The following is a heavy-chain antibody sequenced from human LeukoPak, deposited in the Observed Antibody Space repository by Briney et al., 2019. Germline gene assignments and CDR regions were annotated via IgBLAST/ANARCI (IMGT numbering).Heavy chain of an antibody. J-gene: IGHJ5*02. D-gene: IGHD5-18*01. CDR2: IKQDGSEK. CDR3: ASLDTAKQPLANH. Sequence: GGSLRLSCAASGFTFSNYWMSWVRQAPGKGLEWVAVIKQDGSEKYYVDSVKGRFTISRDNAKNSLYLQMNSLRAEDTAVYYCASLDTAKQPLANHWGQGTLVTVSS. CDR1: GFTFSNYW. V-gene: IGHV3-7*03.